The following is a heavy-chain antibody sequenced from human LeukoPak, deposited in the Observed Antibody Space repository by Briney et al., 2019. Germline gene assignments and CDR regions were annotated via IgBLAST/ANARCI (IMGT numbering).Heavy chain of an antibody. V-gene: IGHV4-59*08. D-gene: IGHD5-12*01. CDR2: IYDSGSS. CDR1: GGSISNYY. Sequence: SETLSLPCSVSGGSISNYYWSWIRQPPGKGLEWIGYIYDSGSSNYKSPLKSRVTMSGDTSKNQFSLKLSSVTAADTAVYYCARHAESGYDRFDHWGQGTLVTVSS. J-gene: IGHJ4*02. CDR3: ARHAESGYDRFDH.